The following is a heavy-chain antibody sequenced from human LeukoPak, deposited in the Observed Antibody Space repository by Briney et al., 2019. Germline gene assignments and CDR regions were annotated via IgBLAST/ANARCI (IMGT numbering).Heavy chain of an antibody. CDR2: IIPIFGTA. D-gene: IGHD6-13*01. V-gene: IGHV1-69*06. Sequence: ASVKVSCKASGGTFSSYAISWVRQAPGQGLEWMGGIIPIFGTANYAQTFQGRVTITADKSTSTAYMELSSLRSEDTAVYYCAREGYSSSWYVERDAFDIWGQGTMVTVSS. CDR3: AREGYSSSWYVERDAFDI. J-gene: IGHJ3*02. CDR1: GGTFSSYA.